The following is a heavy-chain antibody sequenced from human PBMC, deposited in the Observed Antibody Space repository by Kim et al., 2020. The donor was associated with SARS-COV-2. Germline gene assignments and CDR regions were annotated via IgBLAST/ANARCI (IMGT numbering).Heavy chain of an antibody. CDR2: ST. J-gene: IGHJ4*02. D-gene: IGHD1-26*01. V-gene: IGHV3-23*01. Sequence: STYYVDSVKGRFTISRDNSKNTLYLQMNSLRAEDTAVYYCAKWSPYFEAYWGQGTLVTVSS. CDR3: AKWSPYFEAY.